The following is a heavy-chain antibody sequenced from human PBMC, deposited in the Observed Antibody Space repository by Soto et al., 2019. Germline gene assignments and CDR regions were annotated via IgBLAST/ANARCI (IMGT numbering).Heavy chain of an antibody. CDR2: ISWNSGSI. CDR3: AKDMGAVITDAFDI. Sequence: HPGGSLRLSCAASGFTFDDYAMHWVRQAPGKGLEWVSGISWNSGSIGYADSVKGRFTISRDNAKNSLYLQMNSLRAEDTALYYCAKDMGAVITDAFDIWGQGTMVTVSS. V-gene: IGHV3-9*01. J-gene: IGHJ3*02. D-gene: IGHD1-26*01. CDR1: GFTFDDYA.